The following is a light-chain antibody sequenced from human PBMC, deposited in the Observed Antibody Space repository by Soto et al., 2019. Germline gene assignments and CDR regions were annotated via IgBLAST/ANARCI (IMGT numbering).Light chain of an antibody. Sequence: AIRMTQSPSSFSASTGDRVTITCRASQGISSYLAWYQQKPGKAPKLLIYAASTLQSGVPSRFSGSGSGTDFTLTISCLQPEDLATYYCQQVNSYPPTFGQGTKVDIK. V-gene: IGKV1-8*01. J-gene: IGKJ1*01. CDR2: AAS. CDR1: QGISSY. CDR3: QQVNSYPPT.